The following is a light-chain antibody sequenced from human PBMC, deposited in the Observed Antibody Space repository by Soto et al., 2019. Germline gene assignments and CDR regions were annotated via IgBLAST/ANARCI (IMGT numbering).Light chain of an antibody. CDR2: EVS. V-gene: IGLV2-8*01. Sequence: QSALTQPPSASGSPGQSVTISCTGTSSDVGGYNYVSWYQQHPGKAPKLMIYEVSKRPSGVPDRFSGSKSGNTASLTVSGLQAEDEADYYCNSYAGYNNLLFGGGTKVTVL. CDR1: SSDVGGYNY. CDR3: NSYAGYNNLL. J-gene: IGLJ2*01.